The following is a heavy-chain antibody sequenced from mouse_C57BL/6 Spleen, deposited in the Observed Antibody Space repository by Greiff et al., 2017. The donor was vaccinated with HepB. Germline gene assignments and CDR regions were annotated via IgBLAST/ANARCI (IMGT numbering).Heavy chain of an antibody. J-gene: IGHJ3*01. D-gene: IGHD1-1*01. Sequence: VQLQQSGAELVRPGASVTLSCKASGYTFTDYEMHWVKQTPVHGLEWIGAIDPETGGTAYNQKFKGKAILTADKSSSTAYMELRSLTSEDSAVYYCTRYPPRYCGSSPWFAYWGQGTLVTVSA. CDR1: GYTFTDYE. V-gene: IGHV1-15*01. CDR3: TRYPPRYCGSSPWFAY. CDR2: IDPETGGT.